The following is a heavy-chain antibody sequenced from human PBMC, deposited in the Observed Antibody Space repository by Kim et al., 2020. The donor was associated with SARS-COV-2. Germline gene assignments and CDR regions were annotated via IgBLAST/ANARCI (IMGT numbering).Heavy chain of an antibody. Sequence: SPTLSLTCAISGDSVSSNSAAWNWIRQSPSRGLEWLGRTYWRSKWCYDYAVSVKGRITINPDTSKNQFSLLLYSVTPEDTAVYYCVRDLHSTDSWGQGTLVTVSS. CDR3: VRDLHSTDS. D-gene: IGHD6-13*01. V-gene: IGHV6-1*01. CDR1: GDSVSSNSAA. J-gene: IGHJ4*02. CDR2: TYWRSKWCY.